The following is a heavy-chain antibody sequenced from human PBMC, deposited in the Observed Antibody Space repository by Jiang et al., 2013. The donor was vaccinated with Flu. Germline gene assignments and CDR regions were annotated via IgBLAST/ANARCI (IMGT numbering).Heavy chain of an antibody. CDR1: NSAA. D-gene: IGHD2/OR15-2a*01. CDR3: ARFTLRTRYYYYGMDV. J-gene: IGHJ6*02. Sequence: NSAAWNWIRQSPSRGLEWLGRTYYRSKWYNDYAVSVKSRITINPDTSKNQFFLQLNSVTPEDTAVYYCARFTLRTRYYYYGMDVWGQGTTVTVSS. CDR2: TYYRSKWYN. V-gene: IGHV6-1*01.